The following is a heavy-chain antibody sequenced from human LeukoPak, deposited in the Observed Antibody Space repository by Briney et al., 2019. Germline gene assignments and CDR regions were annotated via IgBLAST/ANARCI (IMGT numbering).Heavy chain of an antibody. CDR2: ISAYNGNT. Sequence: EASVEVSCKASGYTFTSYGISWVRQAPGQGLEWMGWISAYNGNTNYAQKLQGRVTMTTDTSTSTAYMELRSLRSDDTAVYYCARDGDIVVVVAATGGDWFDPWGQGTLVTVSS. J-gene: IGHJ5*02. CDR1: GYTFTSYG. D-gene: IGHD2-15*01. CDR3: ARDGDIVVVVAATGGDWFDP. V-gene: IGHV1-18*01.